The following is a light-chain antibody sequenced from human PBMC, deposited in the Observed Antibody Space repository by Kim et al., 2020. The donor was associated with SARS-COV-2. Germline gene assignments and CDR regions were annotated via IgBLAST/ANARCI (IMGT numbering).Light chain of an antibody. CDR1: KVGSRH. CDR3: AVWDSSTVV. CDR2: QNV. Sequence: SYELTQPPSVSVSPGQTASITCSGDKVGSRHTYWYQQRPGQSPVLVIFQNVQRPSGIPEQFSGSKSGNTATLTISGTQTMDEADDYCAVWDSSTVVVG. V-gene: IGLV3-1*01. J-gene: IGLJ6*01.